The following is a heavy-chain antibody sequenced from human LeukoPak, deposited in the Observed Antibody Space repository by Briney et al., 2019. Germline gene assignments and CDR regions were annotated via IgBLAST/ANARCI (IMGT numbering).Heavy chain of an antibody. D-gene: IGHD5-18*01. J-gene: IGHJ4*02. V-gene: IGHV3-23*01. Sequence: GGSLRLSCAASGFTFSSYAMTWVRQAPGKGLEWVSSVSGNGGSTSYADSVKGRFTISRDNSMNTLFLQMNSLRPEDTAVYYCAKGGIQLWYYLDYWGQGTLVTASS. CDR2: VSGNGGST. CDR1: GFTFSSYA. CDR3: AKGGIQLWYYLDY.